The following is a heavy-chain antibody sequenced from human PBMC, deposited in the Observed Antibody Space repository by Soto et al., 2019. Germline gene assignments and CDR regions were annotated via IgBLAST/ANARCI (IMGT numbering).Heavy chain of an antibody. D-gene: IGHD2-21*02. CDR1: GDSISSDKW. CDR2: IHHSGRT. V-gene: IGHV4-4*02. CDR3: ARGGDWQFDY. Sequence: SETLSLTCTVSGDSISSDKWWCWVRQPPGKGLEWIGEIHHSGRTNYNPSLKSRVTILVEKSKNQVSLELSSMTAADTAVYYCARGGDWQFDYWGQGTLVTVSS. J-gene: IGHJ4*02.